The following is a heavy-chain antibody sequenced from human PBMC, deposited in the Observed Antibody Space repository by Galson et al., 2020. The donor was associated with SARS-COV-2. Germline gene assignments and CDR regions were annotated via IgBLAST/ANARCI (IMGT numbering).Heavy chain of an antibody. CDR3: AAIDEYYNDSSGYRLRDFDH. CDR1: GFTFRDCS. Sequence: AGGSLRLSCAASGFTFRDCSMTWVRQAPGKGLEWVSSISSSSTYIDYAYSVRGRFTISRDNAKRSVYLQMNSLRAEDTAVYYCAAIDEYYNDSSGYRLRDFDHWGQGTLVSVSS. D-gene: IGHD3-22*01. J-gene: IGHJ4*02. V-gene: IGHV3-21*01. CDR2: ISSSSTYI.